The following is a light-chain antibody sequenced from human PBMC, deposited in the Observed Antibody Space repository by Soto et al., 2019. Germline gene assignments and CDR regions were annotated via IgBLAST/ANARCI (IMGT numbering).Light chain of an antibody. J-gene: IGLJ3*02. V-gene: IGLV2-8*01. CDR3: SSYAGSNNFDV. CDR2: EVN. CDR1: SSDIGDYNY. Sequence: QSVLTQPPSASGSPGQSVTISCTGTSSDIGDYNYVSWYQQHPGKAPKLVIYEVNKRPSGVPDRISGSKSGNTASLTVSGLQAEDEADYYCSSYAGSNNFDVFGGGTKLTVL.